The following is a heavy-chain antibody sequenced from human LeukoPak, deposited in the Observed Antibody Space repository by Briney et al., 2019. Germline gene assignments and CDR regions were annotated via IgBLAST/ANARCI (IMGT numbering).Heavy chain of an antibody. J-gene: IGHJ4*02. CDR1: GFPFSGYW. CDR2: INQDGSTQ. Sequence: PGGSLRLSCVASGFPFSGYWMDWVRQAPGKGMEWVANINQDGSTQYYAASVKGRFTISRDNAKSSLYLQMNILRAEDTAVYYCSRSLDYLGQGALVTVSS. V-gene: IGHV3-7*01. CDR3: SRSLDY.